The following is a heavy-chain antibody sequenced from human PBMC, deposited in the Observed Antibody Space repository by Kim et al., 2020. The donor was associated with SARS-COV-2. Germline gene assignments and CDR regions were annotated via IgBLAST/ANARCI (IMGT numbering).Heavy chain of an antibody. V-gene: IGHV4-39*01. Sequence: PSLKSRVTISVDTSKNQFSLKLSSVTAADTAVYYCARPQYSGSSTAGMDVWGQGTTVTVSS. J-gene: IGHJ6*02. D-gene: IGHD1-26*01. CDR3: ARPQYSGSSTAGMDV.